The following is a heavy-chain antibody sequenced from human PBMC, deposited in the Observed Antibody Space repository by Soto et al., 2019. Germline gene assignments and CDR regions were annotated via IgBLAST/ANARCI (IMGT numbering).Heavy chain of an antibody. CDR3: AKDQLYIRGVIHNWFDP. Sequence: PSETLSLTCTVSGGSISSGANYWGWIRQPPGKGLEWIGSIYYSGSTYYNPSLKSRVTISVETSKNQFSLKLSSVTAADTAVYYCAKDQLYIRGVIHNWFDPWGQGTLVTVSS. J-gene: IGHJ5*02. CDR2: IYYSGST. CDR1: GGSISSGANY. D-gene: IGHD3-10*02. V-gene: IGHV4-39*02.